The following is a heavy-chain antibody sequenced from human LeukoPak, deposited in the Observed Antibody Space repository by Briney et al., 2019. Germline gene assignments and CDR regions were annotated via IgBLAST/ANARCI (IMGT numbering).Heavy chain of an antibody. J-gene: IGHJ6*02. D-gene: IGHD3-9*01. V-gene: IGHV3-33*01. CDR1: GFTFSSYG. Sequence: PGGSLRLSCAASGFTFSSYGMHWVRQAPGKGLEWVAVIWYDGSNKYYADPVKGRFTISRDNSKNTLYLQMNSLRAEDTAVYYCARVLTDILTGYPTGGMDVWGQGTTVTVSS. CDR3: ARVLTDILTGYPTGGMDV. CDR2: IWYDGSNK.